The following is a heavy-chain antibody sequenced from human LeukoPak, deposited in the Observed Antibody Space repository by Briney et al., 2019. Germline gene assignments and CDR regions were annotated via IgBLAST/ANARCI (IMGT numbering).Heavy chain of an antibody. D-gene: IGHD2-15*01. CDR1: VFTFSSDA. J-gene: IGHJ6*02. CDR3: AKNLYCGGGSCYPSALGMDV. Sequence: GGSLRLSCAASVFTFSSDAMSWVRQAPGKGLEWVSSISGSGNRTYYADSVKGRFTISRDNSKNTLFLQMNSLRAEDTAVYYCAKNLYCGGGSCYPSALGMDVWGQGTTVTVSS. V-gene: IGHV3-23*01. CDR2: ISGSGNRT.